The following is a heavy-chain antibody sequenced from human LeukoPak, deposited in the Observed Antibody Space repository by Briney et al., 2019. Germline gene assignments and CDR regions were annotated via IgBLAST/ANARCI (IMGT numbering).Heavy chain of an antibody. Sequence: SETLSLTCTVSGYSISSGYYWGWIRQPPGEGLEWIGSIYHSGSTYYNPSLKSRVTISVDTSKNQFSLKLSSVTAADTAVYYCAREAFGGNSGGAFDIWGQGTMVTVSS. CDR1: GYSISSGYY. J-gene: IGHJ3*02. V-gene: IGHV4-38-2*02. CDR2: IYHSGST. D-gene: IGHD4-23*01. CDR3: AREAFGGNSGGAFDI.